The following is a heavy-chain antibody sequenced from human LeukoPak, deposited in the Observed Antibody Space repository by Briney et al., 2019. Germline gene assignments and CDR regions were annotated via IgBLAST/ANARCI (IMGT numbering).Heavy chain of an antibody. CDR2: ISSSGSTI. J-gene: IGHJ3*02. CDR3: ARDRGYSGYDYLVSDYGDQDDAFDI. V-gene: IGHV3-48*03. Sequence: GGSLRLSCAASGFTFSSYEMNWVRQAPGKGLEWVSYISSSGSTIYYADSVKGRFTISRDNAKNSLYLQMNSLRAEDTAVYYCARDRGYSGYDYLVSDYGDQDDAFDIWGQGTMVTVSS. CDR1: GFTFSSYE. D-gene: IGHD5-12*01.